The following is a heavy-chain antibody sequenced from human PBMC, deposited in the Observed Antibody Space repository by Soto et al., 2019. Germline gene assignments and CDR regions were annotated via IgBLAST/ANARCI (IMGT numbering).Heavy chain of an antibody. Sequence: PGGSLRLSCAASGFTFSSYGMHWVRQAPGKGLEWVAVIWYDGSNKYYADSVKGRFTISRDNSKNTLYLQMNSLRAEDTAVYYCARDEGEISWPVDYWGQGTLVTVSS. CDR1: GFTFSSYG. V-gene: IGHV3-33*01. CDR3: ARDEGEISWPVDY. D-gene: IGHD6-13*01. CDR2: IWYDGSNK. J-gene: IGHJ4*02.